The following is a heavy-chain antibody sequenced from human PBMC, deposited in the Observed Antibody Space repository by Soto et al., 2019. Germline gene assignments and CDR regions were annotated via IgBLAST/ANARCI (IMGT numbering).Heavy chain of an antibody. CDR2: IGTAGDT. J-gene: IGHJ5*02. V-gene: IGHV3-13*01. CDR3: ARGRDHNWFDP. Sequence: EVQLVESGGGLVQPGGSLRLSCAASGFTFSSYDMHWVRQATGKGLEWVSAIGTAGDTYYPGSVKGRFTISRENAKNSLYLQMNSLRAGDTAVYYCARGRDHNWFDPWGQGTLVTVSS. CDR1: GFTFSSYD.